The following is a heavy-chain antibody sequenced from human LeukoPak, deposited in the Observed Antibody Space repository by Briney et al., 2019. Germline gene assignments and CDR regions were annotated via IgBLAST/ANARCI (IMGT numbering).Heavy chain of an antibody. Sequence: PSETQSLTCAVYGGSLSGYCWSWIRQPPGRGLEWIGEINHSGSTNYNPSLKSRVTISLDTSKNQFSLKLSSVTAADTAVYYCARLVYGYGYEYWGQGTLVTVSS. D-gene: IGHD5-18*01. V-gene: IGHV4-34*01. CDR2: INHSGST. CDR1: GGSLSGYC. J-gene: IGHJ4*02. CDR3: ARLVYGYGYEY.